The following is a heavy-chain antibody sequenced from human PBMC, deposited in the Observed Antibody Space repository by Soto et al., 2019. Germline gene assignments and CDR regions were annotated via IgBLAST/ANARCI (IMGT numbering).Heavy chain of an antibody. V-gene: IGHV5-51*01. D-gene: IGHD2-2*01. CDR2: IYPGDSDT. CDR3: AVTHRSTSCYLKESCPYYYYGMDV. CDR1: GYSFTSYW. J-gene: IGHJ6*02. Sequence: GESLKISCKGSGYSFTSYWIGWVRQMPGKGLEWMGIIYPGDSDTRYSPSFQGQVTISADKSISTAYLQWSSLKASDTAMYYCAVTHRSTSCYLKESCPYYYYGMDVWGQGTTVTVSS.